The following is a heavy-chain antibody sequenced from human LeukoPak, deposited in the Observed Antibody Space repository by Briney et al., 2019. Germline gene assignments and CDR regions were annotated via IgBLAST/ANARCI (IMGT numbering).Heavy chain of an antibody. V-gene: IGHV4-4*09. Sequence: SETLSLTCTVSGGSISSYYWSWIRQPPGKGLEWIGYIYTSGSTNYNPSLKSRVTISVDTSKNQFSLKLSPVTAADTAVYYCARFCYDFWSPPYYYMDVWGKGTTVTVSS. CDR3: ARFCYDFWSPPYYYMDV. CDR2: IYTSGST. J-gene: IGHJ6*03. CDR1: GGSISSYY. D-gene: IGHD3-3*01.